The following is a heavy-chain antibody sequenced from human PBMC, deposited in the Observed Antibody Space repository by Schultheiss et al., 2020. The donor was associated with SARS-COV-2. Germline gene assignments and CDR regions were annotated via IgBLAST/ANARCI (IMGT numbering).Heavy chain of an antibody. CDR1: GGSFSSYY. Sequence: SETLSLTCAVYGGSFSSYYWSWIRQPAGKGLEWIGRIYTSGSTNYNPSLKSRVTMSVDTSKNQFSLKLSSVTAADTAVYYCARVGWSGYYTGPYGYWGQGTLVTVSS. CDR3: ARVGWSGYYTGPYGY. D-gene: IGHD3-3*01. V-gene: IGHV4-59*10. CDR2: IYTSGST. J-gene: IGHJ4*02.